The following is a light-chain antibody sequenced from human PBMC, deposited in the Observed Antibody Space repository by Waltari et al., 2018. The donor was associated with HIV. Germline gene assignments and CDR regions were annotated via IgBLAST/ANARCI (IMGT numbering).Light chain of an antibody. CDR3: QQSYSAPYS. CDR2: AAA. J-gene: IGKJ2*03. V-gene: IGKV1-39*01. Sequence: DIQMTQSPSSLSASVGDRVTITCRASQTISTFLNWYQHKPGKAPKLLIYAAANLQGGFPSRFSGSGSGTDFSLTISTLQPEDFATYYCQQSYSAPYSFGQGTKLEI. CDR1: QTISTF.